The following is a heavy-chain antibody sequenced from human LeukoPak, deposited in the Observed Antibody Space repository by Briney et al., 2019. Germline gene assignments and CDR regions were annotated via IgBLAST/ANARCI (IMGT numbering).Heavy chain of an antibody. J-gene: IGHJ3*02. V-gene: IGHV5-51*01. Sequence: GEPLKISCEASAYITSYWIGWVRQMPGKGLEWMGIIFPGDSDTRYSPSFQGQVTISADKSISTAYLQWSSLKASDTAMYYCARHSYYYDSSGYRHDAFDIWGQGTMVTVSS. CDR2: IFPGDSDT. CDR3: ARHSYYYDSSGYRHDAFDI. CDR1: AYITSYW. D-gene: IGHD3-22*01.